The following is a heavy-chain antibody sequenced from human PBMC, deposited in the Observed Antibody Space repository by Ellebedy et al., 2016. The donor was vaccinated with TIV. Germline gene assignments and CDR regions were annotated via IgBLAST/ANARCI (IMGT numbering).Heavy chain of an antibody. J-gene: IGHJ4*02. V-gene: IGHV3-64D*09. CDR3: VKDVAWDFDY. Sequence: GESLKISCSASGFTFSMYAMHWVRQAPGTGLEYVSSIDNNGGSASYSDSVRGRFTISRDNSKNTLYLQLSSLRAEDTAVYYCVKDVAWDFDYWGQGTLVTVSS. D-gene: IGHD5-12*01. CDR2: IDNNGGSA. CDR1: GFTFSMYA.